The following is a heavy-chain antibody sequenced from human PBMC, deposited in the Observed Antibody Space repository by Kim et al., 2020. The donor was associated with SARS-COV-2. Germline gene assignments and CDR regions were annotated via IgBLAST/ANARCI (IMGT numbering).Heavy chain of an antibody. D-gene: IGHD3-3*01. V-gene: IGHV7-4-1*02. J-gene: IGHJ4*02. Sequence: GLTGRFVFSLDTSVSTAYLQISSLKAEDTAVYYCAREYYDFWSGPYYFDYWGQGTLVTVSS. CDR3: AREYYDFWSGPYYFDY.